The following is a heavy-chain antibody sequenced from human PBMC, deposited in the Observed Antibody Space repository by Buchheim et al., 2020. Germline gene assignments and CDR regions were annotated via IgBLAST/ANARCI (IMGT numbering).Heavy chain of an antibody. V-gene: IGHV3-15*01. D-gene: IGHD6-6*01. CDR1: EFTFTNAW. CDR3: TTLMKSARLSSDY. Sequence: EVQLVESGGDLVKPGESLRLSCAASEFTFTNAWMSWIRQAPGKGLEWVGRIRSSTDGGTTDYAVPVKGSFTISRADSENTLYLQMNSLKTEDTAVYYCTTLMKSARLSSDYWGQGTL. CDR2: IRSSTDGGTT. J-gene: IGHJ4*02.